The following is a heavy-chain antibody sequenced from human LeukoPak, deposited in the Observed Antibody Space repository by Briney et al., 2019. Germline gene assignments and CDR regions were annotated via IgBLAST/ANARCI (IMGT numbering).Heavy chain of an antibody. Sequence: SETLPLTCTVSGGSISYYYWSWIRQPPGKGLEWIGYIYSSGSTTYNPSLKSRVTISLDTSKNQFSLKLTSVAAADTAVYYCARTGGSYRSDWPLDYWGQGTLVTVSS. CDR1: GGSISYYY. D-gene: IGHD6-19*01. J-gene: IGHJ4*02. V-gene: IGHV4-59*01. CDR2: IYSSGST. CDR3: ARTGGSYRSDWPLDY.